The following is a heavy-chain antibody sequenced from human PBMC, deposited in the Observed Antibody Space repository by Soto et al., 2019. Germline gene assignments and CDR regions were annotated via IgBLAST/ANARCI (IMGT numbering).Heavy chain of an antibody. Sequence: QLQLQESGPGLVKPSETLSLTCTVSGGSISSSSYYWGWIRQPPGKGLEWIGSIYYSGSTYYNPSLKSRVTISVDTSKNLSSLKLSSVTAADTAVYYCASPKIAFYNWFDPWGQGTLVTVSS. CDR3: ASPKIAFYNWFDP. V-gene: IGHV4-39*01. CDR2: IYYSGST. CDR1: GGSISSSSYY. D-gene: IGHD3-3*02. J-gene: IGHJ5*02.